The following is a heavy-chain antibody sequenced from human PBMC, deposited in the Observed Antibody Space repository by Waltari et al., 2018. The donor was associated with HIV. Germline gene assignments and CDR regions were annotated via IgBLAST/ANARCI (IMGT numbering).Heavy chain of an antibody. CDR3: ARGTYRNGGGLPFDF. Sequence: VQLQQWGAGLLKPSETLSRTCAVYGASFNDYYWSWIRQTPGKGLEWIGEINHSGTTNHHPSRKSRVAMSLDTSKNQFSLNLTSVTAADTAMYYCARGTYRNGGGLPFDFWDQGTLVTVSS. CDR2: INHSGTT. CDR1: GASFNDYY. D-gene: IGHD2-15*01. V-gene: IGHV4-34*02. J-gene: IGHJ4*02.